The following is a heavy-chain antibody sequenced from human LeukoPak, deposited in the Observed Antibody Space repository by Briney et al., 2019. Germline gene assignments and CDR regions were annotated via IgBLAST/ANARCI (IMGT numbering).Heavy chain of an antibody. V-gene: IGHV3-11*01. CDR2: ISSSGSTI. J-gene: IGHJ4*02. CDR1: GFTFSDHY. D-gene: IGHD5-12*01. Sequence: GGSLRLSCAASGFTFSDHYMSWIRQAPGKGLEWVSYISSSGSTIYYADSVKGRFTISRDNAKNSLYLQMNSLRAEDTAVYYCASSGYSGYEFDYWGQGTLVTGSS. CDR3: ASSGYSGYEFDY.